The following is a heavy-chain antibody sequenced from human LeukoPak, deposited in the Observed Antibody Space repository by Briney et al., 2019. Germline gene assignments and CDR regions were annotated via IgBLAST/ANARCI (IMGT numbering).Heavy chain of an antibody. J-gene: IGHJ2*01. V-gene: IGHV3-74*01. CDR2: IKSDGSST. Sequence: GGSLRLSCAASGFTFSSYWMHWVRQAPGKGLVWVSRIKSDGSSTSYADPVKGRFTISTDNAKNTPSLQMNSLRAEDTAVYYCARERDWFFDLWGRGTLVSVSS. CDR3: ARERDWFFDL. CDR1: GFTFSSYW.